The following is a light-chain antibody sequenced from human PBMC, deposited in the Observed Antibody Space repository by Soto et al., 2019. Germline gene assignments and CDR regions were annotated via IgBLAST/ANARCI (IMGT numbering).Light chain of an antibody. CDR1: QGISSY. V-gene: IGKV1-9*01. CDR3: QQLNSYPIT. J-gene: IGKJ3*01. Sequence: IQLTQSPSSLSASVGDRVTITCRASQGISSYLAWYQQKPGKAPKLLIYAASTLQSGVPSMFSGSGSGTDFTLTIISLQPEDFATYYGQQLNSYPITFGPGTKVDIK. CDR2: AAS.